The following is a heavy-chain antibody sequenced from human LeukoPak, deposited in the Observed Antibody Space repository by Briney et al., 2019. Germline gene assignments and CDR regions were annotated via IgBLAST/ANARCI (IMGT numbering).Heavy chain of an antibody. V-gene: IGHV3-30-3*01. CDR1: GFTFSSYA. CDR3: ARVGGRDYGDSFDY. Sequence: GGSLRLSCAASGFTFSSYAMHWVRQAPGKGLEWVAVISYDGSNKYYADSVKGRFTISRDNSKNTLYLQINSLRAEDTAVYYCARVGGRDYGDSFDYWGQGTLVTVSS. CDR2: ISYDGSNK. D-gene: IGHD4-17*01. J-gene: IGHJ4*02.